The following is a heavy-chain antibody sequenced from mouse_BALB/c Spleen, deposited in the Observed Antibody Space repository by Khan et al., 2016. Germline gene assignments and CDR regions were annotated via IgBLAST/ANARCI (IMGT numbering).Heavy chain of an antibody. CDR3: TRSPSATRYFDV. CDR1: GYSITSDYA. D-gene: IGHD1-2*01. V-gene: IGHV3-2*02. J-gene: IGHJ1*01. Sequence: EVQLQESGPGLVKPSQSLSLTCTVTGYSITSDYAWNWIRQFPGNKLEWMGYIRYSGSTTYNLSIKSRISITRDTSKKQLFLQLYSVTTEDTATYYCTRSPSATRYFDVWGAGTTVTVSS. CDR2: IRYSGST.